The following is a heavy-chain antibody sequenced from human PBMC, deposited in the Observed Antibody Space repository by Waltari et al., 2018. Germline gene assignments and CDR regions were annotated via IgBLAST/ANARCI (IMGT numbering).Heavy chain of an antibody. CDR3: ARTMTMVVPGFDY. D-gene: IGHD4-17*01. J-gene: IGHJ4*02. CDR1: GYTFTGYY. V-gene: IGHV1-2*06. Sequence: QVQLVQSGAAVKKPGASVKVSCKASGYTFTGYYMHWVRQAPGQGLEWMGRINPNSGGTNYAQKFQGRVTMTRDTSISTAYMELSRLRSDDTAVYYCARTMTMVVPGFDYWGQGTLVTVSS. CDR2: INPNSGGT.